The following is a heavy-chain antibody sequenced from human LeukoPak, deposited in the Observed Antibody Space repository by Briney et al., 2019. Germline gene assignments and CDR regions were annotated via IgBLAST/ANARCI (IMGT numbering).Heavy chain of an antibody. V-gene: IGHV4-38-2*01. Sequence: PSETLSLTCGVSGFSISRSYYWAWIRQPPGKGLEWIGTIYHIGSTYYSPSLGSRVTMSVDTSKNEFSLNLKSVTAADTAVYYCARAGWIITSGIDYWGQGALATVSS. D-gene: IGHD3-10*01. CDR2: IYHIGST. CDR1: GFSISRSYY. CDR3: ARAGWIITSGIDY. J-gene: IGHJ4*02.